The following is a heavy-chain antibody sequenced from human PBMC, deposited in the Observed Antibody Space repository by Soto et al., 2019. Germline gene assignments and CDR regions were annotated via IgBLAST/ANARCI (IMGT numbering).Heavy chain of an antibody. J-gene: IGHJ5*02. D-gene: IGHD3-22*01. Sequence: SVKVSCKASGGTFSSYTISWVRQAPGQGLEWMGRIIPILGIANYAQKFQGRVTITADKSTSTAYMELSSLRSEDTAVYYCARANYYDSSGYYWFDPWGQGTLVTVSS. CDR3: ARANYYDSSGYYWFDP. V-gene: IGHV1-69*02. CDR1: GGTFSSYT. CDR2: IIPILGIA.